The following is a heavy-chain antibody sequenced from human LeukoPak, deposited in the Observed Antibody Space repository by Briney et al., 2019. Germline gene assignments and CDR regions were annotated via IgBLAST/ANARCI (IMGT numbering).Heavy chain of an antibody. CDR3: AKGAGVHDAFDI. CDR2: ISYDGINK. Sequence: GGPLRLSCAASGFTFSSYGMHWVRQAPGKGLEWVAVISYDGINKYYTDSVKGRFTISRDNSKNTLYLQMNSLRAEDTAVYFCAKGAGVHDAFDIWGQGTMVTVSS. J-gene: IGHJ3*02. CDR1: GFTFSSYG. D-gene: IGHD6-19*01. V-gene: IGHV3-30*18.